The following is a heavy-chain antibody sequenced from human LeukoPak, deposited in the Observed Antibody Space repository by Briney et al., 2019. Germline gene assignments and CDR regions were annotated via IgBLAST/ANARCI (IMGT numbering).Heavy chain of an antibody. CDR1: GFTFSSYG. CDR3: ARKLTGSFDI. Sequence: GGSLRLSCAASGFTFSSYGMNWVRQAPGKGLEWVSSISDTSAYIYYADSVRGRFTISRDNAKNSLYLQMNSLRAEDTAVYFCARKLTGSFDIWGQGTMVTVSS. CDR2: ISDTSAYI. J-gene: IGHJ3*02. D-gene: IGHD7-27*01. V-gene: IGHV3-21*01.